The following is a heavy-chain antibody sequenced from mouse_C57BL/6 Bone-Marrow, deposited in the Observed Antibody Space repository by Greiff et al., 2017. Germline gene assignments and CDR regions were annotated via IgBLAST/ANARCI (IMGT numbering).Heavy chain of an antibody. V-gene: IGHV2-9-1*01. CDR2: IWTGGGT. Sequence: VKLMESGPGLVAPSQSLSITCTVSGFSLTSYAISWVRQPPGKGLEWLGVIWTGGGTNYNSALKSRLSISKDNSKSQVFLKMNSLQTDDTARYYCARKGYYGSSYVPLYWYFDVWGTGTTVTVSS. CDR1: GFSLTSYA. D-gene: IGHD1-1*01. CDR3: ARKGYYGSSYVPLYWYFDV. J-gene: IGHJ1*03.